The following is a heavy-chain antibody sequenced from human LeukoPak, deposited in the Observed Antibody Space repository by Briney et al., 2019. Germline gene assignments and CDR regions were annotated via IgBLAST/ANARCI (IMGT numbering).Heavy chain of an antibody. D-gene: IGHD3-3*01. CDR3: ARDRYYDFWSGYLGAFDI. V-gene: IGHV4-4*07. J-gene: IGHJ3*02. CDR2: IYTSGST. CDR1: GGSISSYY. Sequence: SETLSLTCTVSGGSISSYYWSWIRQPAGKGLEWIGRIYTSGSTNYNPPLKSRVTMSVDTSKNQFSLKLSSVTAADTAVYYCARDRYYDFWSGYLGAFDIWGQGTMVTVSS.